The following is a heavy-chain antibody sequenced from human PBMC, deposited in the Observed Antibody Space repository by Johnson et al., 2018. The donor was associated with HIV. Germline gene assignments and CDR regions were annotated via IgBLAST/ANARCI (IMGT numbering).Heavy chain of an antibody. CDR3: ARRLWFRNLYDAFDI. J-gene: IGHJ3*02. Sequence: QVQLVESRGGLVKPGGSLRLSCAASGFTFSDYYMSWIRQAPGKGLEWVSYISTSGNTIYYADSVKGRFTISRDNAKKSLYLQMNNLRPEDTALYYCARRLWFRNLYDAFDIWGQGTMVTVSS. CDR1: GFTFSDYY. CDR2: ISTSGNTI. D-gene: IGHD3-10*01. V-gene: IGHV3-11*04.